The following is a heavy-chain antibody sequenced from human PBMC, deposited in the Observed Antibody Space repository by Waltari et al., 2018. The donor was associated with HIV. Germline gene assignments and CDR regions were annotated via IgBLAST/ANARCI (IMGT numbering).Heavy chain of an antibody. Sequence: QLQLQESGPGLVKPSETLSLTCTVSGGSISSSSYYWGWIRPPPGKGLEWIGSIYYRGSTYHNPSLHSRVTISVDTAKNQFSLKLSSVTAADTAVYYCASHNVEMATFDYWGQGTLVTVSS. CDR3: ASHNVEMATFDY. CDR1: GGSISSSSYY. J-gene: IGHJ4*02. D-gene: IGHD5-12*01. CDR2: IYYRGST. V-gene: IGHV4-39*01.